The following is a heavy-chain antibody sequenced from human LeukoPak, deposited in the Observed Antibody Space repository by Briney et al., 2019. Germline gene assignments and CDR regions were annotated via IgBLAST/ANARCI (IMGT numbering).Heavy chain of an antibody. CDR2: INPSGGST. V-gene: IGHV1-46*01. D-gene: IGHD2-15*01. CDR3: ARALVVVAAHLGRD. Sequence: ASVKVSCTASGYTFTTHDINWVRQAPGQGLEWMGIINPSGGSTSYAQKFQGRVTMTRDTSTSTVYMELSSLRSEDTAVYYCARALVVVAAHLGRDWGQGTLVTVSS. CDR1: GYTFTTHD. J-gene: IGHJ4*02.